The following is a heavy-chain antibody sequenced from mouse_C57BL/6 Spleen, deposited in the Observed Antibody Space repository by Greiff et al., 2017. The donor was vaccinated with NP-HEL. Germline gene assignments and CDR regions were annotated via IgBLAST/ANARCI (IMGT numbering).Heavy chain of an antibody. D-gene: IGHD3-3*01. V-gene: IGHV1-42*01. CDR2: INPSTGGT. CDR3: ARGARDWFAY. Sequence: DVKLQESGPELVKPGASVKISCKASGYSFTGYYMNWVKQSPEKSLEWIGEINPSTGGTTYNQKFKAKATLTVDKSSSTAYMQLKSLTSEDSAVYYCARGARDWFAYWGQGTLVTVSA. CDR1: GYSFTGYY. J-gene: IGHJ3*01.